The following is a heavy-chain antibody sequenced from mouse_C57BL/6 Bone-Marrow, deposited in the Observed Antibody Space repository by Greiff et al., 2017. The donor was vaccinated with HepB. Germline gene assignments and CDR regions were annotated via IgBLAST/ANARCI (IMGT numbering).Heavy chain of an antibody. Sequence: EVKLMESGGGLVQSGRSLRLSCATSGFTFSDFYMEWVRQAPGKGLEWIAASRNKANDYTTEYSASVKGRFIVSRDTSQSILYLQMNALRVEDTASYYCARDAGLSYSMDYWGQGTSVAVS. CDR3: ARDAGLSYSMDY. CDR1: GFTFSDFY. CDR2: SRNKANDYTT. J-gene: IGHJ4*01. V-gene: IGHV7-1*01. D-gene: IGHD1-1*02.